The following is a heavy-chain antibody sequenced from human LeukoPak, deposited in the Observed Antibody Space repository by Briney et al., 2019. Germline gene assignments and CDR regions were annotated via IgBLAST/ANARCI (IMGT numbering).Heavy chain of an antibody. CDR3: ARERGVGATFDY. J-gene: IGHJ4*02. CDR1: GGSIGTSY. Sequence: SETLSLTCSVSGGSIGTSYWSWIRQPPGKGLEWIGYIYYSGSTNYNPSLKSRVTISVDTSKNQFSLKLSSVTAADTAVYYCARERGVGATFDYWGQGTLVTVSS. V-gene: IGHV4-59*01. D-gene: IGHD1-26*01. CDR2: IYYSGST.